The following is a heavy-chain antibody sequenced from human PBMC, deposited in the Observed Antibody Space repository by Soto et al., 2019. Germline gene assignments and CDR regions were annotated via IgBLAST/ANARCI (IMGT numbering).Heavy chain of an antibody. V-gene: IGHV4-39*01. J-gene: IGHJ6*03. Sequence: SETLSLTCTVSGGSISSSSYCWGWIRQPPGKGLEWIGSIYYSGSTYYNPSLKSRVTISVDTSKNQFSLKLSSVTAADTAVYYCARLYCSSTSCYAYYYYYYYMDVWVKGTTVTVSS. CDR1: GGSISSSSYC. D-gene: IGHD2-2*01. CDR2: IYYSGST. CDR3: ARLYCSSTSCYAYYYYYYYMDV.